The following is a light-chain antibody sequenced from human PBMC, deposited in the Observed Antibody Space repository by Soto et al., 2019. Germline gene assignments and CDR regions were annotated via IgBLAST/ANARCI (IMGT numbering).Light chain of an antibody. Sequence: EILLTQSPAPLSVSPGATATLSCRASHSVGSNLAWYRQKPGQAPTVLIYDASFRATGIPPRFSGSGSGTEFTLTISSLQSEDFAVYYCQQYDNSPPNTFGGGTKVEIK. CDR2: DAS. CDR3: QQYDNSPPNT. V-gene: IGKV3-15*01. J-gene: IGKJ4*01. CDR1: HSVGSN.